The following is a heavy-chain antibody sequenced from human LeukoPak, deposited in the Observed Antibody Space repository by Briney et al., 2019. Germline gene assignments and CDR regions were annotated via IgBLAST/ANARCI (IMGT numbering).Heavy chain of an antibody. Sequence: GGSLRLPCAASGFTFSSYGMHWVRQAPGKGLEWVAVISYDGSNKYYADSVKGRSTISRDNSKNTLYLQMNSLRAEDTAVYYCAKAQAYGGFDYWGQGTLVTVSS. J-gene: IGHJ4*02. CDR1: GFTFSSYG. D-gene: IGHD3-16*01. CDR2: ISYDGSNK. CDR3: AKAQAYGGFDY. V-gene: IGHV3-30*18.